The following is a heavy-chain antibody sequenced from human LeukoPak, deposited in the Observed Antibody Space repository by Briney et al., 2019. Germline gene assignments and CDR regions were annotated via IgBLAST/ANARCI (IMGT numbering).Heavy chain of an antibody. D-gene: IGHD3-3*01. CDR3: AKDLISGYDFWSGYSSKRLLPDS. J-gene: IGHJ5*01. CDR1: GFTFSSYW. V-gene: IGHV3-30*18. Sequence: GGSLRLSCAASGFTFSSYWMHWVRQAPGKGLEWVAVISYDGRNKYYVDSVKGRFTISRDNSKNTLYLQMNSLRAEDTAVYYCAKDLISGYDFWSGYSSKRLLPDSWGQGTLVIVSS. CDR2: ISYDGRNK.